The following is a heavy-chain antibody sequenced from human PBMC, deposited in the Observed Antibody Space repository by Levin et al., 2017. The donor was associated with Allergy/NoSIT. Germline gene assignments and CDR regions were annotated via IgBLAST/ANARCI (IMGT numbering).Heavy chain of an antibody. V-gene: IGHV3-23*01. CDR2: IRSSGDTT. J-gene: IGHJ3*02. CDR1: GFTFSTYT. Sequence: GGSLRLSCVASGFTFSTYTMGWVRQAPGKGLEWVSSIRSSGDTTDYADSVEGRFTISRDNSKNTLYLQMNSLRAEDTAVYYCTNKGLFSLYGFDIWGQGTRVTVSS. CDR3: TNKGLFSLYGFDI. D-gene: IGHD3-10*01.